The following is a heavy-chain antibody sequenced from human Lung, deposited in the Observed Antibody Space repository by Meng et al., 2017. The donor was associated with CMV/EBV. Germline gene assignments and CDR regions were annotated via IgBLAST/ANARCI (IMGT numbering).Heavy chain of an antibody. CDR3: ARDAGGYCSTTSCYPHSFDP. CDR1: GFDFRNYA. J-gene: IGHJ5*02. V-gene: IGHV3-30*04. CDR2: ISYNGNNR. Sequence: GGSLRLXCIASGFDFRNYAMHWVRQAPGKGLEWLSVISYNGNNRDYADSVKGRFTVSRDNSKRTLYLHLNNLRLEDTATYFCARDAGGYCSTTSCYPHSFDPQXHGTLVTVSS. D-gene: IGHD2-15*01.